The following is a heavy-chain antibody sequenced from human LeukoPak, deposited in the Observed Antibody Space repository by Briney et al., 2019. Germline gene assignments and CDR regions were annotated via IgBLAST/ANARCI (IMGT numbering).Heavy chain of an antibody. J-gene: IGHJ4*02. CDR3: YTSITDY. D-gene: IGHD2-21*01. CDR1: GFNINNAW. Sequence: GGSLRLSCAASGFNINNAWMSWVRQAPGKGLEWVGRIRSKIDGGATDYAAPVKGRFTISRDDSKNTLYLQINSLKIEDTAMYYCYTSITDYWGQGTLVTVSS. V-gene: IGHV3-15*07. CDR2: IRSKIDGGAT.